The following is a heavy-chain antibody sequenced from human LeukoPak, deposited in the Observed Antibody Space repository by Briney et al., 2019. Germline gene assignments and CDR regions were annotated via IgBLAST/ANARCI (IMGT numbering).Heavy chain of an antibody. D-gene: IGHD3-10*01. CDR2: INHSGST. V-gene: IGHV4-34*01. CDR1: GGSFSGYY. J-gene: IGHJ5*02. CDR3: ARRGYYGSGSYKPNWFDP. Sequence: SEPLSLTCAVYGGSFSGYYWSWLRQPPGKGLEWIGEINHSGSTNYNPSLKSRVTISVDTSKNQFSLKLSSVAAADTAVYYCARRGYYGSGSYKPNWFDPWGQGALVTVSS.